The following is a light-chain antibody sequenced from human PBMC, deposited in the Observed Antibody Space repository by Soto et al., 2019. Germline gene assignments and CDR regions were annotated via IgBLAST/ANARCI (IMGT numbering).Light chain of an antibody. CDR2: DVY. J-gene: IGLJ3*02. CDR1: SSDLGVYNY. CDR3: CSYAGTYTWV. Sequence: QSVLTQPRSVSGSPGQSVTISCTGTSSDLGVYNYVSWYQHHPGKAPKLIIYDVYKRPSGVPDRFSASKSDNTASLTISGLQAEDEADYYCCSYAGTYTWVFXGGTKVTVL. V-gene: IGLV2-11*01.